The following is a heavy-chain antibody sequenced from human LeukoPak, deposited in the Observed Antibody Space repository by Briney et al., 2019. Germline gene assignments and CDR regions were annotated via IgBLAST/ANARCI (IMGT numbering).Heavy chain of an antibody. Sequence: SSETLSLTCTVSGGSISSYYWSWIRQPPGKGLEWIGYIYYSGSTNYNPSLKSRVTISVDTSKNQFSLKLSSVTAADTAVYYCARLPLLGEDYYYYGMDVWGQGTTVTVSS. CDR1: GGSISSYY. CDR2: IYYSGST. V-gene: IGHV4-59*08. D-gene: IGHD2-21*01. J-gene: IGHJ6*02. CDR3: ARLPLLGEDYYYYGMDV.